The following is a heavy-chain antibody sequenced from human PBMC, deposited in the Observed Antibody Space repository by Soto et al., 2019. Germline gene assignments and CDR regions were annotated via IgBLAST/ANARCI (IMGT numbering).Heavy chain of an antibody. CDR3: ARNQYY. V-gene: IGHV4-61*01. Sequence: PSETLSLTCTVPGGSVSIGSYYWSWIRQPPGRGLEWIGYISYSGSSNYNPSLKSRVTISVDTSKSQFSLKLSSVTAADTAVYYCARNQYYWGQGTLVTVSS. CDR1: GGSVSIGSYY. J-gene: IGHJ4*02. CDR2: ISYSGSS.